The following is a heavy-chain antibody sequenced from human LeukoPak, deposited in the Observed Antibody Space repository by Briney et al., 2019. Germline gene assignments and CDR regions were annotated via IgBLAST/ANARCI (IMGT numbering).Heavy chain of an antibody. D-gene: IGHD3-22*01. CDR1: GGSISGYY. CDR2: IYTSGST. V-gene: IGHV4-4*07. CDR3: ARDVNYYDSRRYFDY. Sequence: PSETLSLTCTVSGGSISGYYWSWIRQPAGKGLEWIGRIYTSGSTNYNPSLKSRVTMSVDTSKNQFSLNLSSVTAADTAVYYCARDVNYYDSRRYFDYWGQGTLVTVSS. J-gene: IGHJ4*02.